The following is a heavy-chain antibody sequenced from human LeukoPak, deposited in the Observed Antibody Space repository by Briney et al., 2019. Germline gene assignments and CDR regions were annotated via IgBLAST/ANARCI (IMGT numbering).Heavy chain of an antibody. J-gene: IGHJ3*02. D-gene: IGHD3-10*01. CDR2: IYSGGST. CDR1: GFTVSSNY. CDR3: ARELLWFGEREGAFDI. Sequence: GGSLGLSCAASGFTVSSNYMSWVRQAPGKGLEWVSVIYSGGSTYYADSVKGRFTISRDNSKNTLYLQMNSLRAEDTAVYYCARELLWFGEREGAFDIWGQGTMVTVSS. V-gene: IGHV3-66*01.